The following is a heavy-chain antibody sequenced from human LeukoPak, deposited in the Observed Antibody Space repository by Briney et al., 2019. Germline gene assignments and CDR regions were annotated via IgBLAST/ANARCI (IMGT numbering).Heavy chain of an antibody. J-gene: IGHJ5*02. Sequence: ASVNVSCKASGGTFSSYAISWVRQAPGQGLEWMGGIIPIFGTANYAQKFQGRVTITADESTSTAYMELSSLRSEDTAVYYCARVHPPSTGWATRGDWFDPWGQGTLVTVSS. V-gene: IGHV1-69*01. D-gene: IGHD2-15*01. CDR2: IIPIFGTA. CDR3: ARVHPPSTGWATRGDWFDP. CDR1: GGTFSSYA.